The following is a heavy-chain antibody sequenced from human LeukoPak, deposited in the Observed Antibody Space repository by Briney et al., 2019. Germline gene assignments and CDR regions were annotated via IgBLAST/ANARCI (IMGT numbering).Heavy chain of an antibody. CDR3: ARRGGSCYCFDY. V-gene: IGHV3-48*03. CDR2: ISSTGSTI. D-gene: IGHD2-15*01. Sequence: GGSLRLSCAASGFTFSTYEMSWVRQAPGKGLEWLSYISSTGSTIYYADSVKGRFTISRDSAKNSLFLQMNSLRAEDTAVYYCARRGGSCYCFDYWGQGNLGSVSS. CDR1: GFTFSTYE. J-gene: IGHJ4*02.